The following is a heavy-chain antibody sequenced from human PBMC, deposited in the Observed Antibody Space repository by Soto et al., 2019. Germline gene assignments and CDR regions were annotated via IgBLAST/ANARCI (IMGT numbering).Heavy chain of an antibody. CDR2: ISAYNGNT. CDR1: GYTFTSYG. Sequence: ASVKVSCKASGYTFTSYGISWVRQAPGQGLEWMGWISAYNGNTNYAQKLQGRVTMTTDTSTSTAYMELRSLRSDDTAVYYCARVARVAAGGYPYYYYYMDVWGKGTTVTVSS. CDR3: ARVARVAAGGYPYYYYYMDV. J-gene: IGHJ6*03. V-gene: IGHV1-18*01. D-gene: IGHD3-22*01.